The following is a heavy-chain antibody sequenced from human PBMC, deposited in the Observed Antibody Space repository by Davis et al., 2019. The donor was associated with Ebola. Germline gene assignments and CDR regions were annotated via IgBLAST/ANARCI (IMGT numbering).Heavy chain of an antibody. V-gene: IGHV3-30*04. CDR1: GFTFSGSA. CDR3: AKGSSYSSSYDY. D-gene: IGHD6-6*01. J-gene: IGHJ4*02. CDR2: ISYDGSNK. Sequence: GESLKISCAASGFTFSGSAMHWVRQAPGKGLEWVAVISYDGSNKYYADSVKGRFTISRDNSKNTLYLQMNSLRAEDTAVYYCAKGSSYSSSYDYWGQGTLVTVSS.